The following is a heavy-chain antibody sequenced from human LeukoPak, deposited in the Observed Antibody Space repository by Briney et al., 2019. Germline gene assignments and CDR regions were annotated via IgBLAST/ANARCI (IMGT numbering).Heavy chain of an antibody. V-gene: IGHV3-11*01. CDR1: GFTFSDYY. D-gene: IGHD4-17*01. Sequence: PGGSLRLSCAASGFTFSDYYMSWIRQAPGKGLEWVSYISSSGSTIYYADSVKGRFTISRDNAKNSLYLQMNSLRAEDTAVYYCAKPGDYSQYYFDYWGQGTLVTVSS. CDR2: ISSSGSTI. J-gene: IGHJ4*02. CDR3: AKPGDYSQYYFDY.